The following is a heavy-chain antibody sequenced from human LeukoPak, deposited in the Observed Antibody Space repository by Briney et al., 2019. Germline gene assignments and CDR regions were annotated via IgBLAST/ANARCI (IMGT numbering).Heavy chain of an antibody. J-gene: IGHJ5*02. V-gene: IGHV3-23*01. D-gene: IGHD6-6*01. Sequence: PGGSLRLSCAASGFTFSSYAMSWVRQAPGKGLEWFSAISGSGGSTYYADSVKGRFTISRDNSKNTLYLQMNSLRAEDTAVYYCAKDVAARPGYNWFDPWGQGTLVTVSS. CDR1: GFTFSSYA. CDR2: ISGSGGST. CDR3: AKDVAARPGYNWFDP.